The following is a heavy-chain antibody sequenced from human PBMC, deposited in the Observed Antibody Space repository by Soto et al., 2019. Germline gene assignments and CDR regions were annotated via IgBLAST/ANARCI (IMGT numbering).Heavy chain of an antibody. J-gene: IGHJ6*02. V-gene: IGHV4-34*02. CDR3: ARQGAVTVMSYYHGMDV. CDR2: INHGGIS. Sequence: QVQLQQWGAGLLKPSETLSITCDVYGGSFGGYFWSWIRQPAGKGLEWIGVINHGGISNYNPSLTTRIMLSVDSSKNQSSLKLSSVTAADAGVYYCARQGAVTVMSYYHGMDVWGQGTSVTVSS. CDR1: GGSFGGYF. D-gene: IGHD2-21*02.